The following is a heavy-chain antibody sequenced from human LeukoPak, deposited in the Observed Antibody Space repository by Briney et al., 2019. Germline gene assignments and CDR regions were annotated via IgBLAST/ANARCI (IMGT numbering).Heavy chain of an antibody. CDR2: INPSGGST. D-gene: IGHD4-17*01. V-gene: IGHV1-46*01. Sequence: ASVTVSFKASGYTFTSYYMHWVRQAPGQGLEWMGIINPSGGSTSYAQKFQGRVTMTRDTSTSTVYMELSSLRSEDTAVYYCARDLISATVTTNWFDPWGQGTLVTVSS. CDR3: ARDLISATVTTNWFDP. CDR1: GYTFTSYY. J-gene: IGHJ5*02.